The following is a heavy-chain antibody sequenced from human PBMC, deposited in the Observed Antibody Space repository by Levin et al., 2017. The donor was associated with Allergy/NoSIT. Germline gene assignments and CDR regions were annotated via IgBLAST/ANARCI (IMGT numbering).Heavy chain of an antibody. CDR3: ARGEYYYGSGNWFDP. V-gene: IGHV4-59*01. CDR1: GGSISSSY. Sequence: SETLSLTCSVSGGSISSSYWSWIRQAPGKGLEWIGYIYSSGRTKYNPSLKSRVTISVDTSKNQFSLKLSSVTAADTAVYFCARGEYYYGSGNWFDPWGQGTLVTVSS. D-gene: IGHD3-10*01. CDR2: IYSSGRT. J-gene: IGHJ5*02.